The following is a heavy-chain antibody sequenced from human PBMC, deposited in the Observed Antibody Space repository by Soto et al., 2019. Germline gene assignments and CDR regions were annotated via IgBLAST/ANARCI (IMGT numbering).Heavy chain of an antibody. CDR3: ARGRGAAAEYFDF. CDR1: GFTFSDYY. Sequence: QVQLVESGGGLVKPGGSLRLSCAVSGFTFSDYYMTWIRQAPGKGLEWVSYISSSTSHTNYADSVKGRFTISRDNAKNCVFLQMNSLKAEDTAVYYCARGRGAAAEYFDFWGQGTLVTVSS. D-gene: IGHD6-13*01. J-gene: IGHJ4*02. V-gene: IGHV3-11*05. CDR2: ISSSTSHT.